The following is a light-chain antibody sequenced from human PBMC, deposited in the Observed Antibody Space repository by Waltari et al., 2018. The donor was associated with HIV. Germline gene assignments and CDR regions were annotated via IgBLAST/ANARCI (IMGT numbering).Light chain of an antibody. J-gene: IGLJ3*02. Sequence: QSALTQPPSASGSPGQSVTISCTGTSSDVGGYNHVSWYQHHPGKAPKILLHEVTSRPSGVPDLCSGAKSGNTASLTVSGLQADDEADYYCVSYAGVKNRWAFGGGTKLTVL. V-gene: IGLV2-8*01. CDR1: SSDVGGYNH. CDR3: VSYAGVKNRWA. CDR2: EVT.